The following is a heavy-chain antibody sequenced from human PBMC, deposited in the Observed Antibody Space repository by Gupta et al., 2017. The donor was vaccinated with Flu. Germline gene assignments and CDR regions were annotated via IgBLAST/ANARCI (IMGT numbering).Heavy chain of an antibody. D-gene: IGHD5-12*01. Sequence: GMHWVRQAPGKGLEWVAVIWFDGSNTYYSDSVKDRFTISRDNSKNTLYLQMNSLTAEDTAVYYCASDADTVATAHFASWGQGILVTVSS. J-gene: IGHJ4*02. CDR1: G. CDR2: IWFDGSNT. V-gene: IGHV3-33*01. CDR3: ASDADTVATAHFAS.